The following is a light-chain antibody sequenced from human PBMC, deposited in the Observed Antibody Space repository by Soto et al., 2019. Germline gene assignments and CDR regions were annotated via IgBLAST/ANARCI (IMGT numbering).Light chain of an antibody. V-gene: IGKV1-39*01. J-gene: IGKJ2*01. CDR3: QQGYSTPADT. CDR2: AAS. CDR1: QSIRNS. Sequence: DIQMTQSPSSLSASTGARVTITCRASQSIRNSVNWYQQKPGKAPKLLISAASRLQSGVPSRFIGSGSGTDFTLTITSLQPEDFASDSCQQGYSTPADTFGQGTKLEIK.